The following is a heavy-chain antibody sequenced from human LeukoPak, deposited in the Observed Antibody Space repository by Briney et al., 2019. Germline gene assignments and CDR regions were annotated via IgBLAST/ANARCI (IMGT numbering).Heavy chain of an antibody. V-gene: IGHV4-59*01. CDR3: ARGDYYYYYYMDA. J-gene: IGHJ6*03. CDR1: GGSISSYY. Sequence: SETLSLTCTVSGGSISSYYWSWIRQPPGKGLEWIGYIYCSGSTNYNPSLKSRVTISVDTSKNQLSLKLSSVTAADTAVYYCARGDYYYYYYMDAWGKGTTVTVSS. CDR2: IYCSGST.